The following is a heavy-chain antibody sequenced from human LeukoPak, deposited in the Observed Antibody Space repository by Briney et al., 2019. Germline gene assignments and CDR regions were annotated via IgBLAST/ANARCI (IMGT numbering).Heavy chain of an antibody. J-gene: IGHJ6*03. D-gene: IGHD3/OR15-3a*01. V-gene: IGHV1-8*01. CDR2: MNPNSGNT. Sequence: ASVTVSCKASGYTFTSYDINWVRQATGQGLEWMGWMNPNSGNTGYAQKFQGRVTMTKNTSITTAYMELNSLRSEDTAVYYCARALSWTTDSYYYMDVWGKGTTVPVFS. CDR1: GYTFTSYD. CDR3: ARALSWTTDSYYYMDV.